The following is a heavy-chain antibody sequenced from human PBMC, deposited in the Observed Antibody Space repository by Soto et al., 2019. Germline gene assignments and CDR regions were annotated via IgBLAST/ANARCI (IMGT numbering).Heavy chain of an antibody. CDR1: GFVFKDSS. D-gene: IGHD1-20*01. J-gene: IGHJ4*02. CDR2: IRDRAYNYAT. V-gene: IGHV3-73*01. CDR3: TRPISAAQDY. Sequence: EVLLVESGGGLVQPGGSLKLSCEASGFVFKDSSIHWVRQASGKGLEWVGRIRDRAYNYATAYAESVKGRFTISRDVSNKRAYLQRYSLKTEDTAIYYCTRPISAAQDYWGQGPLVTVSS.